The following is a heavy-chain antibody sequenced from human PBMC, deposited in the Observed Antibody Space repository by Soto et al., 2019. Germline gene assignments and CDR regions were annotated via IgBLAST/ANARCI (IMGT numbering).Heavy chain of an antibody. D-gene: IGHD3-3*01. CDR2: IYYSGST. Sequence: SETLSLTCTVSGGSISSSSYYWGWIRQPPGKGLEWIGSIYYSGSTYYNPSLKSRVTISVDTSKNQFSLKLSSVTAADTAVYYCARHSSDSYYDFWSGYSWFDPWGQGTLVTVS. CDR3: ARHSSDSYYDFWSGYSWFDP. CDR1: GGSISSSSYY. J-gene: IGHJ5*02. V-gene: IGHV4-39*01.